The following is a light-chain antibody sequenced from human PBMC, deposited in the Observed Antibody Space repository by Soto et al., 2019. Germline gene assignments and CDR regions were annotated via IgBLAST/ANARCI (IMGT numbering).Light chain of an antibody. J-gene: IGLJ2*01. V-gene: IGLV2-8*01. Sequence: QSALTQPPSASGSPGQPVTISCAGTSSDVGGYNFVSWYQQHPGKVPKLMIYEVIKRPSGVPDRFSGSKSGNTASLTVSGLHAEDEADYYCSSYSGSDNFVVFGGGTKLTVL. CDR3: SSYSGSDNFVV. CDR1: SSDVGGYNF. CDR2: EVI.